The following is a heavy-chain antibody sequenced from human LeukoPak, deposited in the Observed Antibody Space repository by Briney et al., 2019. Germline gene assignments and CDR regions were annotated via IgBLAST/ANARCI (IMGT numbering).Heavy chain of an antibody. J-gene: IGHJ4*02. Sequence: PGGSLRLSCAASGFTFDDYAMHWVRHAPGEGLGWVSGISWDSGSLGYEAPVKGRFTISRDNAKNSLYLQMNSLRAEDTALYYCSVVRGGGGQGTLVTVSS. CDR3: SVVRGG. V-gene: IGHV3-9*01. D-gene: IGHD3-10*01. CDR2: ISWDSGSL. CDR1: GFTFDDYA.